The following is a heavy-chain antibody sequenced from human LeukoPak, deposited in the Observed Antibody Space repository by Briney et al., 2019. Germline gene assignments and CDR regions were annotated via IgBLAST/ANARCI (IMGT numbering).Heavy chain of an antibody. CDR2: IKQDGSEK. D-gene: IGHD6-13*01. CDR1: GFTFSSYW. V-gene: IGHV3-7*03. J-gene: IGHJ4*02. Sequence: RAGGSLRLSCAASGFTFSSYWMSWVRQAPGKGLEWVANIKQDGSEKYYVDSVKGRFTISRDNAKNSLYLQMNSLRVEDTAVYYCAKGSSNWRDYYYFDYWGQGTLVTVSS. CDR3: AKGSSNWRDYYYFDY.